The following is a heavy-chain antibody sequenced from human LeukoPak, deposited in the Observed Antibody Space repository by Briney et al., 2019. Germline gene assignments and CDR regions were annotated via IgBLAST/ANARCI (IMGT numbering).Heavy chain of an antibody. D-gene: IGHD6-6*01. CDR1: GVSISDYY. J-gene: IGHJ4*02. CDR3: ARGGASSKFFDA. CDR2: IYYDGTT. Sequence: SETLSLTCSVSGVSISDYYWSWIRQPPGKGLEWIAFIYYDGTTNYNPSLKSRATISVDTSKNQYSLNLISVTPADTAVYYCARGGASSKFFDAWGQGILVTVSS. V-gene: IGHV4-59*01.